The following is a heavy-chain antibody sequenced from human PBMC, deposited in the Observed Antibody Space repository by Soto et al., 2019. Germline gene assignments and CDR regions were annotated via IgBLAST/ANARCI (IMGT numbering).Heavy chain of an antibody. Sequence: EVQLLESGGGLVQPGGSLRLSCAASGFTFSSYAMSWVRQAPGKGLEWVSAISGSGGSTYYADSVKGRFTISRDNSKNTLYLQMNSLRAEDTAVYYCAKVIPASVILHYYYYGMDVWGQGTTVTVSS. V-gene: IGHV3-23*01. CDR1: GFTFSSYA. J-gene: IGHJ6*02. CDR3: AKVIPASVILHYYYYGMDV. CDR2: ISGSGGST. D-gene: IGHD2-21*01.